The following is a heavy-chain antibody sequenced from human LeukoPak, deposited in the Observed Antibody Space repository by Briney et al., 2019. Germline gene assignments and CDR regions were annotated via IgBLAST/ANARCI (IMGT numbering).Heavy chain of an antibody. CDR2: IQYDGGNK. J-gene: IGHJ4*02. V-gene: IGHV3-30*02. Sequence: GGSLRLSCAASGFTFDDYGMSWVRQAPGKGLEWVAFIQYDGGNKYYADSVKGRFTISRDNSKNTVHLQMNSLRTEDTAVFYCAKGEMGTTSYYFDYWGQGTLVTVSS. D-gene: IGHD5-24*01. CDR1: GFTFDDYG. CDR3: AKGEMGTTSYYFDY.